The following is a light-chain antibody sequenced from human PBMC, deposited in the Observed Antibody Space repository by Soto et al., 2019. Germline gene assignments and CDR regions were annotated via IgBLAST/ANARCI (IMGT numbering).Light chain of an antibody. J-gene: IGKJ1*01. Sequence: EIVLTQSPGTQSLSPGERATLSCRATESVVSNYLAWYQLKPGQAPRLLIHGVSSRATGIPDRFSGSGSGTDFILTISRLEPEDFAVYYCQQYNNWPTWTFGQGTKVDIK. CDR1: ESVVSNY. CDR3: QQYNNWPTWT. CDR2: GVS. V-gene: IGKV3-20*01.